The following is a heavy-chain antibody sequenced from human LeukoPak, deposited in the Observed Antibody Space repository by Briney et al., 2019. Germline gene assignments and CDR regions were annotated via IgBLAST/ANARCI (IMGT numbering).Heavy chain of an antibody. CDR3: ARDRDWNSGFDY. J-gene: IGHJ4*02. D-gene: IGHD1-7*01. Sequence: PGGSLRLSCAASGFTFDDYAMSWVRQAPGKGLEWVSGINWNGDNTGSADSVKGRFTISRDNARNSLYLQMNSLRAEDTAVYYCARDRDWNSGFDYWGQGTLVTVSS. CDR1: GFTFDDYA. V-gene: IGHV3-20*04. CDR2: INWNGDNT.